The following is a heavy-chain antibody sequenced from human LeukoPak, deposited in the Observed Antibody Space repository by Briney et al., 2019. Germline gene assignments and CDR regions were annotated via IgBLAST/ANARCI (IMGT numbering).Heavy chain of an antibody. CDR1: GFTFSSYG. CDR2: IRYDGSNK. D-gene: IGHD6-19*01. Sequence: PGGSLRLSCAASGFTFSSYGMHWVRQAPGKGLEWVAFIRYDGSNKYYADSVKGRFTISRDNSKNTLYLQMNSLRAEDTAVYYCARDNKQWLVQNPLFDYWGQGTLVTVSS. J-gene: IGHJ4*02. V-gene: IGHV3-30*02. CDR3: ARDNKQWLVQNPLFDY.